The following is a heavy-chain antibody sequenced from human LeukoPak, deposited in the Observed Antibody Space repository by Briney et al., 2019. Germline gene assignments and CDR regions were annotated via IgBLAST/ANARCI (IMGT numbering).Heavy chain of an antibody. Sequence: GGSLRLSCAASGFTFSSYGMHWVRQAPGKGLEWVAFIRYDGYNEYYTDSVKGRFTISRDNSKNTLYLQMNSLRAEDTAVYYCARGGYSSGWYYFDYWGQGTLVTVSS. V-gene: IGHV3-30*02. J-gene: IGHJ4*02. CDR1: GFTFSSYG. CDR3: ARGGYSSGWYYFDY. CDR2: IRYDGYNE. D-gene: IGHD6-19*01.